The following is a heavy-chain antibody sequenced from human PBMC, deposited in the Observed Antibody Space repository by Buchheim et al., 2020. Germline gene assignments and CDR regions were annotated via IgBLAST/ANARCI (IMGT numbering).Heavy chain of an antibody. V-gene: IGHV3-30*18. CDR1: GFTFSDYG. CDR3: AKEEGDGYNREPAPDY. Sequence: QVQLVESGGGVVQPGKSLRLSCAGSGFTFSDYGIHWVRQAPGKGLEWLAVISFNARNKFYADSVKGRFTIARDNSNKTVYLHMDTLTADDTAVYFCAKEEGDGYNREPAPDYWGQGTL. J-gene: IGHJ4*02. CDR2: ISFNARNK. D-gene: IGHD5-24*01.